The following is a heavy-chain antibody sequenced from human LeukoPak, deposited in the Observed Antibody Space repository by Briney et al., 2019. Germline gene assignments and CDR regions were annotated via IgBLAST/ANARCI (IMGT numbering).Heavy chain of an antibody. CDR3: ARTHDFWSGYYYMDV. CDR2: IYYSGST. CDR1: GGSISSYY. J-gene: IGHJ6*03. D-gene: IGHD3-3*01. Sequence: SETLSLTCTVSGGSISSYYWSWIRQPPAKGLEWIGYIYYSGSTNYNPSLKSRVTISVDTSKNQFSLKLSSATAADTAVYYCARTHDFWSGYYYMDVWGKGTTVTVSS. V-gene: IGHV4-59*01.